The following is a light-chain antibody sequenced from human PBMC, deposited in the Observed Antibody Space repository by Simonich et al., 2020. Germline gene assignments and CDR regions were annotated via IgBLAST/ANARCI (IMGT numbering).Light chain of an antibody. CDR3: QVWDSSSDHPV. Sequence: SYVLTQPPSVSVAPGKTARITCGGNNIGSKSVHWYQQKPGQAPVLVVYEDSDRPSGSPERFSGSNSGNTATLTISRVEAGDEADYYCQVWDSSSDHPVFGGGTKLTVL. J-gene: IGLJ2*01. CDR1: NIGSKS. CDR2: EDS. V-gene: IGLV3-21*03.